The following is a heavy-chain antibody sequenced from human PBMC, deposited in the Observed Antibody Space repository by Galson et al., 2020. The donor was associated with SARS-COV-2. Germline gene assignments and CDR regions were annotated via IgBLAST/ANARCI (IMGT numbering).Heavy chain of an antibody. J-gene: IGHJ5*02. D-gene: IGHD6-19*01. CDR3: AREVAGMHNWFDP. CDR2: IWYDGSNK. Sequence: GESLKISCAASGFTFSSYGMHWVRQAPGKGLEWVAVIWYDGSNKYYADSVKGRFTISRDNSKNTLYLQMNSLRAEDTAVYYCAREVAGMHNWFDPWGQGTLVTVSS. V-gene: IGHV3-33*01. CDR1: GFTFSSYG.